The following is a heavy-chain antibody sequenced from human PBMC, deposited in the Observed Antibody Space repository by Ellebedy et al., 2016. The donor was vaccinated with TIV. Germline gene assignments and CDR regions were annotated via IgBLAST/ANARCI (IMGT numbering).Heavy chain of an antibody. V-gene: IGHV3-23*01. CDR2: TSGSGAIT. CDR3: AKADTYSSDWYYLDY. D-gene: IGHD6-13*01. Sequence: PGGSLRLSCAASGFTFSSYSMTWVRQAPGKGLQWVSGTSGSGAITYYADSVKGRFTISRDNFENTLYLHMNSLTAEDTAVYYCAKADTYSSDWYYLDYWGQGIQVTVSS. J-gene: IGHJ4*02. CDR1: GFTFSSYS.